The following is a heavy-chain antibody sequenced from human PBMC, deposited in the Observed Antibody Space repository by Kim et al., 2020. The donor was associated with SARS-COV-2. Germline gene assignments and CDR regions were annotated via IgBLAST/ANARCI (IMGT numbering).Heavy chain of an antibody. Sequence: TNYNPSLKSRVTISVDTSKNQFSLKLSSVTAADAAVYYCARGPRWGVIDYWGQGTLVTVSS. CDR3: ARGPRWGVIDY. J-gene: IGHJ4*02. V-gene: IGHV4-34*01. D-gene: IGHD3-10*01. CDR2: T.